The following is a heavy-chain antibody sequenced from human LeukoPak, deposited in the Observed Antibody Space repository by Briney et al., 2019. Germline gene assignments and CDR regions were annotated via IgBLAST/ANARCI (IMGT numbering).Heavy chain of an antibody. V-gene: IGHV3-30*09. D-gene: IGHD6-19*01. CDR1: GFTFSSYA. CDR3: ARDRSNSTGWFEFDY. CDR2: ISYDGSIK. J-gene: IGHJ4*02. Sequence: PGGSLRLSCAASGFTFSSYAIHWVRQAPGKGLEWVAVISYDGSIKYYTDSVKGRFAISRDNSNNTLYLQMNSLRGEDTAVYYCARDRSNSTGWFEFDYWGQGTLVTVSS.